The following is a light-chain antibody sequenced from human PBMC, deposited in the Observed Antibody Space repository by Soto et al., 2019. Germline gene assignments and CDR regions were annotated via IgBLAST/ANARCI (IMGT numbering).Light chain of an antibody. CDR2: GAS. CDR3: RQFSGSPLYT. CDR1: QSVSSTY. J-gene: IGKJ2*01. V-gene: IGKV3-20*01. Sequence: EIVLTQSPGTLSLSPGERVTLSCRASQSVSSTYLAWYQQKPGQAPRLLIYGASSRATGIPDRFSGIGSGTDFTVSIRRLGAEDFAVYVGRQFSGSPLYTCGQGTKMEIK.